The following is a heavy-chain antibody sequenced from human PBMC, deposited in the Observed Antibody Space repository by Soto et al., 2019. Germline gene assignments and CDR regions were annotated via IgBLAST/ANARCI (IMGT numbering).Heavy chain of an antibody. CDR3: ARDWGSSGNYFDY. CDR2: IYYSGST. D-gene: IGHD6-6*01. Sequence: SETLSLTCTVSGGSISSGGYYWSWIRQHPGKGLEWIGYIYYSGSTYYNPSLKSRVTISVDTSKNQLSLKLSSVTAADTAVYYCARDWGSSGNYFDYWGQGTLVTVSS. J-gene: IGHJ4*02. V-gene: IGHV4-31*03. CDR1: GGSISSGGYY.